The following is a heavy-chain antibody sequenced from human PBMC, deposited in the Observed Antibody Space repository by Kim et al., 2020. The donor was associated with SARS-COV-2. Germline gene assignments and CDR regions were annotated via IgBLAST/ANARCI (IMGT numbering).Heavy chain of an antibody. D-gene: IGHD4-17*01. V-gene: IGHV4-59*01. CDR2: IYYSGST. CDR1: GGSISSYY. CDR3: ARLGRGAPPNWFDP. J-gene: IGHJ5*02. Sequence: SETLSLTCTVSGGSISSYYWSWIRQPPGKGLEWIGYIYYSGSTNYNPSLKSRVTISVDTSKNQFSLKLSSVTAADTAVYYCARLGRGAPPNWFDPWGQGTLVTVSS.